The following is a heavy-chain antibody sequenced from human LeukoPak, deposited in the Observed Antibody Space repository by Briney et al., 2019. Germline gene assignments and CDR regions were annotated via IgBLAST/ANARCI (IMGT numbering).Heavy chain of an antibody. J-gene: IGHJ4*02. CDR2: TRNKADSYTT. V-gene: IGHV3-72*01. CDR1: GFILSDHY. D-gene: IGHD2-15*01. CDR3: ASGRYCSGGSCYSWNY. Sequence: GGSLRLSCAASGFILSDHYMDWVRQAPGKGLEWVGRTRNKADSYTTEYAASVKGRFTISRDDSKNSLYLQMNSLKTEDTAVYYCASGRYCSGGSCYSWNYWGQGTLVTVSS.